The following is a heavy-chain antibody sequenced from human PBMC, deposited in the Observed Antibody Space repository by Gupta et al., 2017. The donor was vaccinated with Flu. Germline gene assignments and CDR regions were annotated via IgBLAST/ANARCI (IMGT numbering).Heavy chain of an antibody. CDR2: ISSSGRTT. D-gene: IGHD5-18*01. CDR1: GFSFSSFE. J-gene: IGHJ4*02. Sequence: EVQLVESGGGLVQPGGSLRLSCAASGFSFSSFEMNWVRQAPGKGLEWVSYISSSGRTTYYGDSVKGRFTISRDNAKNSLYLQMSSLRADDTAVYYCARLFVSEGYSYKDWGQGTLVTVSS. CDR3: ARLFVSEGYSYKD. V-gene: IGHV3-48*03.